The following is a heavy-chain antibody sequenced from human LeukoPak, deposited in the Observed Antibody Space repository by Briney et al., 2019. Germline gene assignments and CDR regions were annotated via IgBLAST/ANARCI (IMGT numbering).Heavy chain of an antibody. J-gene: IGHJ4*02. CDR2: INPNSGGT. CDR1: GGTFSSYA. Sequence: GASVKVSCKASGGTFSSYAISWVRQAPGQGLEWMGWINPNSGGTNYAQKFQGRVTMTRDTSISTAYMELSRLRSDDTAVYYCARLSVRGYWGQGTLVTVSS. D-gene: IGHD3-10*01. CDR3: ARLSVRGY. V-gene: IGHV1-2*02.